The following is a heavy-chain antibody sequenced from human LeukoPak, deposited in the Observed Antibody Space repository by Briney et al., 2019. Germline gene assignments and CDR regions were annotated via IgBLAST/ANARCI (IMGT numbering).Heavy chain of an antibody. J-gene: IGHJ4*02. CDR2: MSSGSRYI. CDR3: ARDRPTGASRLFVVQ. CDR1: GFTFSSYS. D-gene: IGHD3-3*01. Sequence: GGSLRLSCAASGFTFSSYSMTWVRQAPGKGLEWVSSMSSGSRYIYYADSVRGRFTISRDNAKNSLYLLMNSLRAEDTAVYYCARDRPTGASRLFVVQWGQGTLVTVSS. V-gene: IGHV3-21*01.